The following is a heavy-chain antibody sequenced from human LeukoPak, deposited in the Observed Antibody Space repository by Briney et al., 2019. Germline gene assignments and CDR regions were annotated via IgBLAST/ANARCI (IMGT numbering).Heavy chain of an antibody. J-gene: IGHJ4*02. CDR3: ARVHVGVDY. CDR2: ISYDGSNK. D-gene: IGHD3-16*01. Sequence: PGGSLRLSCAASGFTFSSYAMHWVRQAPGKGLEWVAVISYDGSNKYYADSVKGRFTISRDNSKNTLYLQMNSLRAEDTAVYYCARVHVGVDYWGQGTLVTVSS. V-gene: IGHV3-30-3*01. CDR1: GFTFSSYA.